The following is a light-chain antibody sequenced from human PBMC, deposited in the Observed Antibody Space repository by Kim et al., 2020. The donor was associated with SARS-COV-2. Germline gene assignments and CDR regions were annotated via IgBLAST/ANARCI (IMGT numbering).Light chain of an antibody. CDR3: QSYDSSLSGYV. J-gene: IGLJ1*01. Sequence: QRVTISCTGSSSNIGAGYDVHWYQHLPRTAPKRLMYGDNNRPSGVPDRFSGSKSGTSASLAITGLQAEDEADYYCQSYDSSLSGYVFGTGTKVTVL. V-gene: IGLV1-40*01. CDR1: SSNIGAGYD. CDR2: GDN.